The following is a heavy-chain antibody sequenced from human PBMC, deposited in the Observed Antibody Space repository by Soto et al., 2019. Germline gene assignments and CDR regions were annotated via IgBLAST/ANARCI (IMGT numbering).Heavy chain of an antibody. CDR3: ARGRYGDY. CDR2: ISAHNGNT. CDR1: GYTFTSYG. D-gene: IGHD4-17*01. Sequence: QVHLVQSGAEVKKPGASVKVSCKASGYTFTSYGTTWVRQAPGQGLEWMGWISAHNGNTDYAQKLQGRVIVTRDTSTRTAYMELRSLSSDGTTVYYCARGRYGDYWGQGALVTVSS. V-gene: IGHV1-18*01. J-gene: IGHJ4*02.